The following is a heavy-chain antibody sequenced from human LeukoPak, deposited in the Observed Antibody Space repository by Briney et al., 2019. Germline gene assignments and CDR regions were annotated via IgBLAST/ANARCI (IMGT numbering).Heavy chain of an antibody. D-gene: IGHD3-3*01. Sequence: SETLSLTCTVSGGSISSSSYYWGWIRQPPGKGLEWIGSIYYSGSTYYNPSLKSRVTISVDTSKNQFSLKLSSVTAADTAVYYYASGITIFGVAFARKWFDPWGQGTLVTVSS. CDR1: GGSISSSSYY. V-gene: IGHV4-39*01. CDR3: ASGITIFGVAFARKWFDP. CDR2: IYYSGST. J-gene: IGHJ5*02.